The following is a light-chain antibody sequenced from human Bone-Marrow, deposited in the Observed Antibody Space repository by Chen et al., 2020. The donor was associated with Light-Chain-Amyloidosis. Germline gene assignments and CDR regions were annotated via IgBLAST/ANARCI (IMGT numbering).Light chain of an antibody. Sequence: QSALTQPASVSGSPGQSVTISCTGARSDFGPFNYVSWYQQHPGKAPKLIMFDVNRRPSGVPGRFSGSKSGNTASLTISGLQAEDEADYYCCSYAGSNTYVFGTETKVTVL. CDR3: CSYAGSNTYV. CDR2: DVN. V-gene: IGLV2-11*01. CDR1: RSDFGPFNY. J-gene: IGLJ1*01.